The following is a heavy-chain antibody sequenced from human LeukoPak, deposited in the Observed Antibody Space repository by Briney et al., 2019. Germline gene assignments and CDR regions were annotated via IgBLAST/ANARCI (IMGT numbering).Heavy chain of an antibody. J-gene: IGHJ4*02. D-gene: IGHD3-16*02. V-gene: IGHV1-2*02. CDR1: LYTLPGYS. CDR2: INPNTGGT. Sequence: GASVQVPYKPSLYTLPGYSIHWVHPAPGQGLEWMGWINPNTGGTNYAQKFQGRVTMTRDTSISTVYMELSSLRFDDTAVFYCARAPDYDYVWGTYRLGYWGQGTLVTVSS. CDR3: ARAPDYDYVWGTYRLGY.